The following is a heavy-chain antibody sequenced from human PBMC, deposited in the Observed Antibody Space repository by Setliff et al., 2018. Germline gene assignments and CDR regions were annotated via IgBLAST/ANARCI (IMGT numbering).Heavy chain of an antibody. V-gene: IGHV1-18*01. Sequence: GASVKVSCKASGYTFTTYGISWVRQAPGQGLEWMGWISSNNGNTNYAQHLQGRVTMTADTSTSTAYMELRSLRSDDTAVYYCARGGNTYAFNWFDPWGQGTLVTVSS. CDR3: ARGGNTYAFNWFDP. CDR2: ISSNNGNT. CDR1: GYTFTTYG. J-gene: IGHJ5*02. D-gene: IGHD5-18*01.